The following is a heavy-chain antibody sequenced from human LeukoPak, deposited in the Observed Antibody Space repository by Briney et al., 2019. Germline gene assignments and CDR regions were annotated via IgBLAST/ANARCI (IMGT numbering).Heavy chain of an antibody. J-gene: IGHJ6*04. CDR3: ATDTLRFRMDV. Sequence: GSLSLSCAASGFTFNSYTINWVRQAPGKGLEWVSSISSSGTYIYYADSVKGRFTISRDNSKNSLFLQMNSLGVEDTAVYYCATDTLRFRMDVWGNGTTVTVSS. D-gene: IGHD3-3*01. V-gene: IGHV3-21*01. CDR1: GFTFNSYT. CDR2: ISSSGTYI.